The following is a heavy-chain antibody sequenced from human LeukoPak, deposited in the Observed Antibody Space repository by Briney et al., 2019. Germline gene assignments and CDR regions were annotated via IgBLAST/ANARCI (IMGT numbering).Heavy chain of an antibody. D-gene: IGHD4-11*01. CDR3: ARDTVTTRFDY. CDR1: GGSISSGGYS. J-gene: IGHJ4*02. V-gene: IGHV4-30-2*01. CDR2: TYHSGST. Sequence: SETLSLTCAVSGGSISSGGYSWSWIRQPPGKGLEWIGYTYHSGSTYYNPSLKSRVTISVDRSKNQFSLKLSSVTAADTAVYYCARDTVTTRFDYWGQGTLVTVSS.